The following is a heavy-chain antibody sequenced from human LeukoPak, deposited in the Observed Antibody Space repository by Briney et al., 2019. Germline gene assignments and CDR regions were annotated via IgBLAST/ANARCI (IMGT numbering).Heavy chain of an antibody. J-gene: IGHJ4*02. Sequence: SETLSLTCAVYGGSFSGYYWSWIRQPPGKGLEWIGEINHSGSTNYNPSLKSRVTISVDTSKNQFSLKLSSVTAADTAVYYCARGNTVTLPNYWGQGTLVTVSS. CDR2: INHSGST. V-gene: IGHV4-34*01. D-gene: IGHD4-17*01. CDR1: GGSFSGYY. CDR3: ARGNTVTLPNY.